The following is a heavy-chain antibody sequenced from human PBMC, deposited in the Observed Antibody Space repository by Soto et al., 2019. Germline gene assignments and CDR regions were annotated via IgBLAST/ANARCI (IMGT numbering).Heavy chain of an antibody. CDR3: ARDSGVWGCYSMVLDY. D-gene: IGHD3-16*01. Sequence: QVQLVESGGGVVQPGRSLRLSCAASGFTFSSYGMHWVRQAPGKGLEWVAVIWYDGSNKYYADSVKGRFTISRDNSKNRLYLQIDSLRAEDTAVYYCARDSGVWGCYSMVLDYWGQGTLVTVSS. J-gene: IGHJ4*02. V-gene: IGHV3-33*01. CDR2: IWYDGSNK. CDR1: GFTFSSYG.